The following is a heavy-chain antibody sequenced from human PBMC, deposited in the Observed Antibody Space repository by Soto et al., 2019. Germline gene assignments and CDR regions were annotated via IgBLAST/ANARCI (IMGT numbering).Heavy chain of an antibody. Sequence: QLQLQESGPGLVKPSETLSLTCSVSGDSIIRSSFYWGWIRQAPGKGLEWIGSVYHSGSSNSTPSLRGRVTMSVDTSKNQVSLKVTYVTAADTAIYYCERHRSSSTGWFDPWGQGTLVTVSS. CDR3: ERHRSSSTGWFDP. D-gene: IGHD2-2*01. J-gene: IGHJ5*02. CDR2: VYHSGSS. V-gene: IGHV4-39*01. CDR1: GDSIIRSSFY.